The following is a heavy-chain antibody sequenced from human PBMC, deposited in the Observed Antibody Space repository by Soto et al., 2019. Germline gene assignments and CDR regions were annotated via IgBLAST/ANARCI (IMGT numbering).Heavy chain of an antibody. CDR1: GFTFTRYN. V-gene: IGHV3-21*01. D-gene: IGHD3-16*01. CDR3: SRSPEVGVRGAY. CDR2: ITVGSSHI. J-gene: IGHJ4*02. Sequence: PGGSLRLSCAASGFTFTRYNINWVRQAPGKGLEWVSSITVGSSHIYQPNSMKGRFTISRDDAKNSVYLQIDSLRDEDTALYYCSRSPEVGVRGAYWGQGTLVTVSS.